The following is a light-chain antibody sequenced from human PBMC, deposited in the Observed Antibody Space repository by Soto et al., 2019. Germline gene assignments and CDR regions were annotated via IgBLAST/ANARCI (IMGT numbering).Light chain of an antibody. J-gene: IGKJ1*01. CDR1: QSVTSNY. V-gene: IGKV3-20*01. Sequence: EIVLTQSPCTLSFSPLERSTLSCRASQSVTSNYLAWYQQRPGQAPRLLIYAASSRATGIPDRFSGSGSGTDFTLTISRLEPEDFAVYHCQQYGESRTFGQGTKVDIK. CDR3: QQYGESRT. CDR2: AAS.